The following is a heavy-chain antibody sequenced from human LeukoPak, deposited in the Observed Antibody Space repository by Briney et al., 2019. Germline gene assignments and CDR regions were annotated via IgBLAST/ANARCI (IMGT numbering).Heavy chain of an antibody. Sequence: ASVKVSCKASGYTFTSYGISWVRQAPGQGLEWMGWINPNSGGTNYAQKFQGWVTMTRDTSISTAYMELSRLRSDDTAVYYCARGYSGYDPPDYWGQGTLVTVSS. V-gene: IGHV1-2*04. D-gene: IGHD5-12*01. CDR1: GYTFTSYG. CDR2: INPNSGGT. J-gene: IGHJ4*02. CDR3: ARGYSGYDPPDY.